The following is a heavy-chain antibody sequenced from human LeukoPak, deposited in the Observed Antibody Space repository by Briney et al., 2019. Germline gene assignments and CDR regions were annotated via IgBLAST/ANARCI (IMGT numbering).Heavy chain of an antibody. CDR2: ILKDGSNA. V-gene: IGHV3-30-3*01. CDR3: ARDFHYFFDY. Sequence: PGGSLRLSCTASAFTFDNFAMHWVRRAPGKGLDWVAVILKDGSNAFYADSVKGRFTISRDNSGNTLFLQMNSLRAEDTGIYYCARDFHYFFDYCGQGTLVTFSS. J-gene: IGHJ4*02. CDR1: AFTFDNFA. D-gene: IGHD3-10*01.